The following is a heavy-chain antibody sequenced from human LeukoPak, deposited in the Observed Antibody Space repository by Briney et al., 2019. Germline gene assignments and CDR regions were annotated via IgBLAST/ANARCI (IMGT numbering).Heavy chain of an antibody. J-gene: IGHJ5*02. Sequence: ASVKVPCKISGYTLNDISVHWVRQPPGKGLEWMGGVDPDEGQRVYAQRFQGRVTMTEDTSTNTAYMELSRLRSEDTAVYFCAAVSGHYTLLDAWGQGALVTVST. CDR1: GYTLNDIS. CDR3: AAVSGHYTLLDA. D-gene: IGHD4-11*01. CDR2: VDPDEGQR. V-gene: IGHV1-24*01.